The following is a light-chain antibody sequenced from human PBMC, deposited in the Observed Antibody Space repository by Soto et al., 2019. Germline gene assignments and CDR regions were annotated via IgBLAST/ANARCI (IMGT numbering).Light chain of an antibody. Sequence: QSVLTQPPSVSGAPGQRVTISCTGSSSNIGAGYDVHWYQQLPGSAPKLLIYGSSNRPSGVPDRFSASKSGTSASLAITGLQAEDEAYYYCQSYDISLSGFYGFGTGTKVTVL. CDR2: GSS. J-gene: IGLJ1*01. V-gene: IGLV1-40*01. CDR3: QSYDISLSGFYG. CDR1: SSNIGAGYD.